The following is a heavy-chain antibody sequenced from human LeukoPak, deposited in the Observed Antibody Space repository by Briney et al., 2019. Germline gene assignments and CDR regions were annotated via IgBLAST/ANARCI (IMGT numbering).Heavy chain of an antibody. CDR3: ARDHFGGVIALYYFDY. D-gene: IGHD3-16*02. CDR2: IYYSGST. J-gene: IGHJ4*02. V-gene: IGHV4-39*02. CDR1: GGSISSSSYY. Sequence: SETLSLTCTVSGGSISSSSYYWGWIRQPPGKGLEWIGSIYYSGSTYYNPSLKSRVTISVDTSKNQFSLKLSSVTAADTAVYYCARDHFGGVIALYYFDYWGQGTLVTVSS.